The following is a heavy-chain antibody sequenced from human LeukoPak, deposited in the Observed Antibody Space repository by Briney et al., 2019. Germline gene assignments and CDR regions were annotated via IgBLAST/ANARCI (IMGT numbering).Heavy chain of an antibody. CDR2: IYPGDSDT. CDR3: ASPPTRECSSISCPLSY. V-gene: IGHV5-51*01. J-gene: IGHJ4*02. CDR1: GYSFTSYW. D-gene: IGHD2-2*01. Sequence: HGESLKISCKGSGYSFTSYWIGWVRQMPGKGLEWMGIIYPGDSDTRYSPSFQGQVTISADKSISAAYLQWSSLKASDTAMYYCASPPTRECSSISCPLSYWGQGTLVTVSS.